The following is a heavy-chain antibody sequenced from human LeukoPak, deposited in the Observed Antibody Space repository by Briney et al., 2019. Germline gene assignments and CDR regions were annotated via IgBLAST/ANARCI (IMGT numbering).Heavy chain of an antibody. J-gene: IGHJ5*01. CDR2: TSSGGGYT. CDR1: GFTFSIYA. D-gene: IGHD3-22*01. V-gene: IGHV3-23*01. CDR3: AKDRPNYYESNGHYYRRDGDS. Sequence: AGGSLRLSCAASGFTFSIYAMSWVRQAPGKGLEWVSSTSSGGGYTYYAGSVKGRFAISRDNSKNTLYLQMNSLRAEDTATYYCAKDRPNYYESNGHYYRRDGDSWGQGTLVTVSS.